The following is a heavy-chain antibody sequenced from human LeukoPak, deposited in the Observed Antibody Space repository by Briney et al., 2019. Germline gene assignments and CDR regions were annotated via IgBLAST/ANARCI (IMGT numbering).Heavy chain of an antibody. CDR3: ARVKAPSWFDP. CDR1: GGSISSGGYY. V-gene: IGHV4-31*03. J-gene: IGHJ5*02. Sequence: SETLSLTCTVSGGSISSGGYYWSWIRQHPGKGLEWIGYIYYSGSTYYNPSLKSRVTISVDTSKNQFSLKLSSVTAADTAVYYCARVKAPSWFDPWGQGTLVTVSS. CDR2: IYYSGST.